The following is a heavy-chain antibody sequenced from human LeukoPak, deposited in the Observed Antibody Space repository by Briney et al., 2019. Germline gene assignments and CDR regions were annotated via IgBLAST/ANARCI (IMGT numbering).Heavy chain of an antibody. CDR1: GFSLSSYE. D-gene: IGHD3-16*01. J-gene: IGHJ3*02. CDR2: ISSRGSTI. Sequence: PGGSLRLSCEASGFSLSSYEMNWVRQAPGKGLEWVSHISSRGSTIYYADSVKGQFTISRDNAKNSLYLQMNSLRAEDTAVYYCARVGWVLRYAFDIWGQGTMVTVSS. V-gene: IGHV3-48*03. CDR3: ARVGWVLRYAFDI.